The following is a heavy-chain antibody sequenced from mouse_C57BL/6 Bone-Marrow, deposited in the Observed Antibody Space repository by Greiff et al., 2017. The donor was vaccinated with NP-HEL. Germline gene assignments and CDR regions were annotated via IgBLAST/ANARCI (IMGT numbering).Heavy chain of an antibody. CDR3: ARIGEILWNY. D-gene: IGHD6-2*01. J-gene: IGHJ2*01. CDR2: IWWEEEK. V-gene: IGHV8-8*01. CDR1: GFSLSTVGMG. Sequence: QVTLKESGPGILQPSQTLSLTGSFAGFSLSTVGMGVGWIRQPSGKGLEWLAHIWWEEEKYYNPALKSRLTISKDTSKNQVVIKIANVDTAETATYYCARIGEILWNYWGQGTTLTVSS.